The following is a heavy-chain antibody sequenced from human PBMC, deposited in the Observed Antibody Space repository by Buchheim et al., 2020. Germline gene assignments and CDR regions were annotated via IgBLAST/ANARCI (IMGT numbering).Heavy chain of an antibody. D-gene: IGHD2-21*02. V-gene: IGHV3-23*01. J-gene: IGHJ4*02. CDR1: GFTFSSNT. CDR2: ITASGGTT. Sequence: EVQLLESGGGLVQPGGSLRLSCAASGFTFSSNTMSWVRQAPGKGLEWVSAITASGGTTSYADSVKGRFTISRDNSKNTLYSQMDSLRAEDTAIYYCANGAYCGGDCYSYFDYWGQGSL. CDR3: ANGAYCGGDCYSYFDY.